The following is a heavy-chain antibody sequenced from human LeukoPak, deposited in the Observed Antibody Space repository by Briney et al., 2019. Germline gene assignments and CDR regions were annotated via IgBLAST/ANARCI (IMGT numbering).Heavy chain of an antibody. J-gene: IGHJ4*02. D-gene: IGHD3-22*01. CDR2: ISGSGGST. V-gene: IGHV3-23*01. CDR3: ARRSPYYDSSGYSDY. CDR1: GFTFSSYA. Sequence: GGSLRLSCAASGFTFSSYAMSWLRQAPGKGLEWVSAISGSGGSTYYADSVKGRFTISRDNSKNTLYLQMNSLRAEDTAVYYCARRSPYYDSSGYSDYWGQGTLVTVSS.